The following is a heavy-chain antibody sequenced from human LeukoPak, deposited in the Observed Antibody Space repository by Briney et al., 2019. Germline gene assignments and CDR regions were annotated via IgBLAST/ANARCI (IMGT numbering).Heavy chain of an antibody. CDR1: GGSPSDYY. CDR2: INHSGDT. J-gene: IGHJ4*02. CDR3: ARQMTYDSGNSFDY. Sequence: SETLSLTCAVFGGSPSDYYWTWVRQPPGKGLEWIGEINHSGDTKYNPSLKSRVTISVDKSKNQFSLKLNSVTAADTAVYYCARQMTYDSGNSFDYWGQGTPATVSS. D-gene: IGHD3-10*01. V-gene: IGHV4-34*01.